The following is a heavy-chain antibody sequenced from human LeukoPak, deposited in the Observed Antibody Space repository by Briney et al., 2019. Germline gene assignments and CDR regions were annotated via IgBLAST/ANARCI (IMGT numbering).Heavy chain of an antibody. CDR2: IYGGDSEI. V-gene: IGHV5-51*01. J-gene: IGHJ4*02. CDR3: ARTTTYSSGWYGAY. D-gene: IGHD6-19*01. CDR1: GYSYSDNW. Sequence: GQSLKISGKSSGYSYSDNWIGCVRQLPGKGLKWMDIIYGGDSEIRYSPSLQGQVTISADKSINCAYLQWSSLKASDTAMYYCARTTTYSSGWYGAYWGQGTLVTVSS.